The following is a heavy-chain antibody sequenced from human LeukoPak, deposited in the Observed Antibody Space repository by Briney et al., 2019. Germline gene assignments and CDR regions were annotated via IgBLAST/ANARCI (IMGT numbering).Heavy chain of an antibody. CDR3: AKDNPYDFWSGYPFLMDV. CDR2: IRYDGSNK. D-gene: IGHD3-3*01. V-gene: IGHV3-30*02. J-gene: IGHJ6*03. Sequence: GGSLRLSCAASGFTFSSYGMHWVRPAPGKGLGGVAFIRYDGSNKYYADSVKGRFTISRDNSKNTLYLQMNSLRAEDTAVYYCAKDNPYDFWSGYPFLMDVWGKGTTVTVSS. CDR1: GFTFSSYG.